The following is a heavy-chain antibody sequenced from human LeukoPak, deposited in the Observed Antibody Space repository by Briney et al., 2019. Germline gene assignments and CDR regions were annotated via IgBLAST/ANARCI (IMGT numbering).Heavy chain of an antibody. D-gene: IGHD3-10*01. Sequence: PSETLSLTCTVSGGSISSSNYYWSWIRQPPGKELEWIASINYSGSTYYNPSLKSPVTISVDTSKNQFSLRLSSVTAADTAVYFCARDRNYYGSGSPHPDYWGQGTLVTVSS. CDR1: GGSISSSNYY. J-gene: IGHJ4*02. V-gene: IGHV4-39*02. CDR2: INYSGST. CDR3: ARDRNYYGSGSPHPDY.